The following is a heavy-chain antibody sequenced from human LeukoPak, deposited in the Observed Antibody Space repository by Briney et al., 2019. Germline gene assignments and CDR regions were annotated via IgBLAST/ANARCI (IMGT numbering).Heavy chain of an antibody. CDR1: GGSISSYY. J-gene: IGHJ4*02. Sequence: PSETLSLTCTVSGGSISSYYWSWIRQPPGKGLEWIGYIYYSGSTNYNPSLKSRVTISVDTSKNQFSLKLSSVTAADTAVCYCAREKGDYAYPRHFDYWGQGTLVTVSS. V-gene: IGHV4-59*01. CDR2: IYYSGST. D-gene: IGHD4-17*01. CDR3: AREKGDYAYPRHFDY.